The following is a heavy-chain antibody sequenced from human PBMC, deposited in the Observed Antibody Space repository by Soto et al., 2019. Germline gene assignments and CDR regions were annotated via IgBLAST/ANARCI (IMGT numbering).Heavy chain of an antibody. CDR3: ARDRSGSYYSYGMDV. J-gene: IGHJ6*02. Sequence: SETLSLTCTVSGGSISSGDYYWSWIRQPPGKGREWIGYIYYSGSTYYNPSLKSRVTISVDTSKNQFSLKLSSVTAADTAVYYCARDRSGSYYSYGMDVWGQGTTVTVSS. D-gene: IGHD7-27*01. V-gene: IGHV4-30-4*01. CDR2: IYYSGST. CDR1: GGSISSGDYY.